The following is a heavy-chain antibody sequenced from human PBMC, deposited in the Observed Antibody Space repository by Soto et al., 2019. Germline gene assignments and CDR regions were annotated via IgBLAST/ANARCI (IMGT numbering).Heavy chain of an antibody. J-gene: IGHJ4*02. CDR1: GGTFSSYA. CDR3: ARSHYDSSGYYYVVPFDY. V-gene: IGHV1-69*06. CDR2: IIPIFGTA. Sequence: QVQLVQSGAEVKKPGSSVKVSCKASGGTFSSYAISWVRQAPGQGLEWMGGIIPIFGTANYAQKFQGRVTITADKSTRTAYMELSSLRSEDTAVYYCARSHYDSSGYYYVVPFDYWGQGTLVTVSS. D-gene: IGHD3-22*01.